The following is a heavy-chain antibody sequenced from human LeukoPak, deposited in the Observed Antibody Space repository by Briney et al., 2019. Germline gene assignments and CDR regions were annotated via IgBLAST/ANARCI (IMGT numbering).Heavy chain of an antibody. CDR2: ISWNSGSI. D-gene: IGHD3-9*01. J-gene: IGHJ4*02. CDR1: GFTFSSYG. CDR3: AKGYYDILTAPFDY. Sequence: GGSLRLSCAASGFTFSSYGMHWVRQAQGKGLEGVSGISWNSGSIGYADSVKGRFTISRDNAKNSLYLQMNSLRAEDMALYYCAKGYYDILTAPFDYWGQGTLVTVSS. V-gene: IGHV3-9*03.